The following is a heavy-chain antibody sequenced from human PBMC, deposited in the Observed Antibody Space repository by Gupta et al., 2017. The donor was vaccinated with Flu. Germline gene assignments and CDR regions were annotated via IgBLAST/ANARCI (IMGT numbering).Heavy chain of an antibody. Sequence: QVQLVESGGGVVQPGRSLRLSCAASGFTFSSYGMHWVRPAPGKGLEWVAVIWYDGSNKYYADSVKGRFTISRDNSKNTLYLQMNSLRAEDTAVYYCARDLGYSGYDPYFDYWGQGTLVTVSS. CDR2: IWYDGSNK. CDR1: GFTFSSYG. V-gene: IGHV3-33*01. J-gene: IGHJ4*02. D-gene: IGHD5-12*01. CDR3: ARDLGYSGYDPYFDY.